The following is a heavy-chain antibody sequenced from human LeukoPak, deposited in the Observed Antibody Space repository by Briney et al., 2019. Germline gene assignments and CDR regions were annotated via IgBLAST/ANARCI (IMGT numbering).Heavy chain of an antibody. D-gene: IGHD6-6*01. Sequence: SVKVSCKASGGTFSSYAISWVRQAPGQGLEWMGGIIPIFGTANYAQKFQGRVTITADKSTSTAYMELSSLRSEDTAVYYCATPPRYSSSSGFDYWGQGTLVTVSS. CDR1: GGTFSSYA. CDR2: IIPIFGTA. V-gene: IGHV1-69*06. J-gene: IGHJ4*02. CDR3: ATPPRYSSSSGFDY.